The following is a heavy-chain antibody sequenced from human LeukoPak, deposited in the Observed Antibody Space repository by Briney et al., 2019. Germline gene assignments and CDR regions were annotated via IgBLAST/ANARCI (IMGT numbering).Heavy chain of an antibody. V-gene: IGHV5-51*01. CDR2: IYPGDSDT. CDR1: GYNFTTYW. Sequence: GESLKISCKGSGYNFTTYWIGWVRQMPGKGLEWMGIIYPGDSDTRYSPSFQGQVTISADKSISTAYLQWSSLKASDTAMYYCARRRGIAAAENYFDYWGQGTLVTVSS. J-gene: IGHJ4*02. CDR3: ARRRGIAAAENYFDY. D-gene: IGHD6-13*01.